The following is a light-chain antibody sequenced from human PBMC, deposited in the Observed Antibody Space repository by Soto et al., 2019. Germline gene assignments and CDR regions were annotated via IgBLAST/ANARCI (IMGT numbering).Light chain of an antibody. CDR2: GIS. CDR1: QSINNN. CDR3: QQYGRSPFT. J-gene: IGKJ3*01. Sequence: EIVLTQSPATPSVSPGERATLSCRASQSINNNYLAWYQQKPGQAPRLLIYGISTRATGVPARFSGSGSGTEFTLSISSLQSEDFAVYYCQQYGRSPFTFGPGTKVDIK. V-gene: IGKV3-15*01.